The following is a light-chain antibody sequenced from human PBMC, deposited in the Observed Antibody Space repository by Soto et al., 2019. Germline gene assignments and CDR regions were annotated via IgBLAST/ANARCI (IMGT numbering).Light chain of an antibody. CDR3: QQYNIAPLFT. Sequence: DIQMTQSPSSLSASVGDRVTITCRASQGISTYLAWYQQKPGKGPNLLIYAASALQSGVPSRFSGGGSGTEFTLTISSLQPEDVATYYCQQYNIAPLFTFGPGTKVEIK. CDR2: AAS. V-gene: IGKV1-27*01. CDR1: QGISTY. J-gene: IGKJ3*01.